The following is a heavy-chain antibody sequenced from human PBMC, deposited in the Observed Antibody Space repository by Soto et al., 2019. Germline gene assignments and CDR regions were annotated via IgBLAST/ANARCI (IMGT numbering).Heavy chain of an antibody. CDR1: GYIFVNYG. J-gene: IGHJ6*02. Sequence: QVQLVQSGDEVKKPGASVKVSCKASGYIFVNYGIAWVRQAPGQGLEWMGWISPYTGNTHSATKVQGRLTTTTDTSTRTAYMDLGSLPSDDTAVYYCVMVDNYVTPTPQDVWGQGTTVTVSS. CDR3: VMVDNYVTPTPQDV. V-gene: IGHV1-18*01. D-gene: IGHD3-16*01. CDR2: ISPYTGNT.